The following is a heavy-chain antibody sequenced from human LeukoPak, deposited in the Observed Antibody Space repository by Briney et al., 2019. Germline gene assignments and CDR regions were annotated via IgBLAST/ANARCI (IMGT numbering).Heavy chain of an antibody. CDR1: GGSISSYY. CDR3: AGGKGYCSGTSCYSYAFDI. V-gene: IGHV4-4*07. D-gene: IGHD2-2*02. J-gene: IGHJ3*02. Sequence: SETLSLTCTVSGGSISSYYWSWIRQPAGKGLEWIGRIYTSGRTNYNPSLKSRATMSVDTSKNQFSLKLSSVTAADTAVYYCAGGKGYCSGTSCYSYAFDIWGQGTMVTVSS. CDR2: IYTSGRT.